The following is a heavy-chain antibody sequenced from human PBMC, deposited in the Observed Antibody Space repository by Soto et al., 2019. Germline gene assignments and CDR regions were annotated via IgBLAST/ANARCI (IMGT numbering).Heavy chain of an antibody. CDR2: IIPIFGTA. CDR1: GGTFSSYA. J-gene: IGHJ4*02. CDR3: ARQGGVTAILPFDY. D-gene: IGHD2-21*02. Sequence: GASVKVSCKASGGTFSSYAIGWVRQAPGQGLEWMGGIIPIFGTANYAQKFQGRVTITADESTSTAYMELSSLRSEDTAVYYCARQGGVTAILPFDYWGQGTLVTVSS. V-gene: IGHV1-69*13.